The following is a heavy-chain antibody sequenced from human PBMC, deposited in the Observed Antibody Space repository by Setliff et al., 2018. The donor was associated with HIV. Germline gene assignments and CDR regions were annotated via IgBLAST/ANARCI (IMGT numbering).Heavy chain of an antibody. CDR2: ICDSGIT. V-gene: IGHV4-59*11. Sequence: SETLSLTCTVSGGSISSHYWSWIRQPPGKGLEWIGYICDSGITKYSPSLKSRVTISVDRSKNQFSLNLSSVTAADTAVYYCARAELHYDILTQFKSVDVWGKGTTVTVSS. CDR1: GGSISSHY. J-gene: IGHJ6*04. D-gene: IGHD3-9*01. CDR3: ARAELHYDILTQFKSVDV.